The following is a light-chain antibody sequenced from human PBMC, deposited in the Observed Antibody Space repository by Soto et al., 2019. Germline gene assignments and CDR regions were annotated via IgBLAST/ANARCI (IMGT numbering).Light chain of an antibody. CDR3: SSYTSSSTHYV. J-gene: IGLJ1*01. CDR2: EVS. Sequence: QSALTQPASVSGSPGQSITISCTGTSSDVGVYNYVSWYQQHPGKAPKLMIYEVSNRPSGVSNHFSGSKSGNTASLTISGLQAEDEADYYCSSYTSSSTHYVFGTGTKLTVL. CDR1: SSDVGVYNY. V-gene: IGLV2-14*01.